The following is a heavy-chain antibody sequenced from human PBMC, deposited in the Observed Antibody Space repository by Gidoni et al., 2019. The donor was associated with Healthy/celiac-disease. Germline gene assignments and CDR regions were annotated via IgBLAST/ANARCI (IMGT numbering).Heavy chain of an antibody. CDR1: GFTFSSYW. CDR3: ARESGKQQPENYYYGMDV. V-gene: IGHV3-74*01. J-gene: IGHJ6*02. CDR2: INSDGSST. D-gene: IGHD6-13*01. Sequence: EVQLVESGGGLVQPGGSLRLSCAASGFTFSSYWMHWVRQAPGKGLVWVSRINSDGSSTSYADSVKGRFTISRDNAKNTLYLQMNSLRAEDTAVYYCARESGKQQPENYYYGMDVWAKGPRSPSP.